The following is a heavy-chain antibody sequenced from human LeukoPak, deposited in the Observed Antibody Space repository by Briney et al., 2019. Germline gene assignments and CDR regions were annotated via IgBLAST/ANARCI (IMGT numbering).Heavy chain of an antibody. Sequence: GGSLRRSCAASGFTISSHWMNWVRQAPGKGLERVANIKQDGSEKYYVDSVKGRFTISRDSAENSLYLQMNSLRAEDTAVYYCARGLSLGYWGQGTLVTVSS. D-gene: IGHD2-15*01. CDR3: ARGLSLGY. V-gene: IGHV3-7*04. CDR2: IKQDGSEK. J-gene: IGHJ4*02. CDR1: GFTISSHW.